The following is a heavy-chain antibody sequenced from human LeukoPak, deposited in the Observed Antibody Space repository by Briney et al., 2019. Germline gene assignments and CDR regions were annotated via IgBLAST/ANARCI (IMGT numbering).Heavy chain of an antibody. V-gene: IGHV3-30*04. J-gene: IGHJ4*02. D-gene: IGHD6-13*01. Sequence: GGSLRLSCAASGFTFSSYAMHWVRQAPGKGLEWVAVISYDGSNKYYADSVKGRFTISRDNAKNTVYLEMNSLRSEDTAVYYCARAIGSSWGKVDYWGQGTLVTVFS. CDR2: ISYDGSNK. CDR1: GFTFSSYA. CDR3: ARAIGSSWGKVDY.